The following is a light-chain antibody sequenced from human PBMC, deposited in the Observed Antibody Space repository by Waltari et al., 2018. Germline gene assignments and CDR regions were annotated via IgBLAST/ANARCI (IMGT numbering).Light chain of an antibody. V-gene: IGKV2D-29*01. CDR1: QSLLHSDGKTY. J-gene: IGKJ1*01. CDR2: GAS. Sequence: DIVMTQTPLSLSVPPGQSASIPCRSSQSLLHSDGKTYLYWYLQRPGQPPHLLIYGASTRVTGIPARFSGSGSGTEFTLTISSLQSEDFAVYYCQQYNNWPPWTFGQGTKVEIK. CDR3: QQYNNWPPWT.